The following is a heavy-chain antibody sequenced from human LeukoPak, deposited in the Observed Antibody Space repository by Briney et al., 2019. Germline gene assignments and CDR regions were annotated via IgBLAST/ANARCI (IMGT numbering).Heavy chain of an antibody. D-gene: IGHD1-26*01. J-gene: IGHJ6*03. CDR2: ITSGSSYR. Sequence: GGTLRLSCAASGFTFSSYNMNWVRQAPGKGLEWVSSITSGSSYRFYADSVKGRFTISRDNAKNSLYLQMNSLRAEDTAVYYCARDPYSGSYGNYYYYFMDVWGKGTTVTISS. CDR1: GFTFSSYN. CDR3: ARDPYSGSYGNYYYYFMDV. V-gene: IGHV3-21*01.